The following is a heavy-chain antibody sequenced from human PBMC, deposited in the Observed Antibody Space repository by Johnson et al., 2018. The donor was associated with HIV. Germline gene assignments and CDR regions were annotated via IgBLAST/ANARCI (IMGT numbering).Heavy chain of an antibody. Sequence: EKLVESGGGLVKPGGSLRLSCAASGFTFSSYDMHWVRQATGKGLEWVSAIGTAGDTYYPGSVKGRFTISRENAKNSLYLQMNSLRAGDTAVYYCARGRDSSGFNDAFEIWGQGTMVTVSS. CDR2: IGTAGDT. CDR1: GFTFSSYD. J-gene: IGHJ3*02. CDR3: ARGRDSSGFNDAFEI. D-gene: IGHD3-22*01. V-gene: IGHV3-13*01.